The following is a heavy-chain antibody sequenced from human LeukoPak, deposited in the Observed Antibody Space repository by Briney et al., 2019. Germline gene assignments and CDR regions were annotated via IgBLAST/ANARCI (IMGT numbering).Heavy chain of an antibody. Sequence: PGGSLRLSCAASGFTFSSYGMHWVRQAPGKGLEWVAVIWYDGSNKYYADSVKGRFTISRDNSKNTLYLQMNSLRAEDTAVYYCAKDKYQLLYVNWFDPWGQGTLVTVSS. D-gene: IGHD2-2*02. V-gene: IGHV3-33*06. CDR2: IWYDGSNK. CDR3: AKDKYQLLYVNWFDP. CDR1: GFTFSSYG. J-gene: IGHJ5*02.